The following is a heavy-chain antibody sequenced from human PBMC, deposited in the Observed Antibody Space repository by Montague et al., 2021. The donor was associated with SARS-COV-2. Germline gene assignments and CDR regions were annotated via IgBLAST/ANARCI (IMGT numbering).Heavy chain of an antibody. D-gene: IGHD7-27*01. CDR1: GFSLISDGVG. CDR3: AHSRLFSSLGDFDS. V-gene: IGHV2-5*01. J-gene: IGHJ4*02. Sequence: PALVKPTQTLTLTCMFSGFSLISDGVGVGWIRQPPGKALEWLALIFWNYDKRYNSSLTNRPTVTKDTSKNQVVLTMTNMDPLDTGTYYCAHSRLFSSLGDFDSWGQGTLVTVAS. CDR2: IFWNYDK.